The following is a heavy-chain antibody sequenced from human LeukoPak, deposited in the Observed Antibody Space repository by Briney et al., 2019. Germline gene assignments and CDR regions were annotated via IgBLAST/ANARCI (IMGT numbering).Heavy chain of an antibody. CDR1: GFTFSSYA. Sequence: GGSLRLSCAASGFTFSSYAMSWVRQAPGKGLEWVSAISGSGGSTYYADSVKGRFTISRDNSKNTLYLQMNSLRAEDTAVYYCAKAHYDFWSGYYTPSAFDIWGQGTMVTVSS. CDR3: AKAHYDFWSGYYTPSAFDI. J-gene: IGHJ3*02. V-gene: IGHV3-23*01. CDR2: ISGSGGST. D-gene: IGHD3-3*01.